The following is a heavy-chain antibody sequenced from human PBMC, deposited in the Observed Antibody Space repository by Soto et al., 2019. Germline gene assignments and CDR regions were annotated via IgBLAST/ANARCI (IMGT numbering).Heavy chain of an antibody. CDR3: ARHPIAARPLPFDY. CDR2: INHSGST. CDR1: GGSFSGYY. V-gene: IGHV4-34*01. Sequence: QVQLQQWGAGLLKPSETLSLTCAVYGGSFSGYYWCWVRQPPGKGLEWIGEINHSGSTNYNPSLKSQVTISVDTSKNQFSLKLSSVTAADTAVYYCARHPIAARPLPFDYWGQGTLVTVSS. D-gene: IGHD6-6*01. J-gene: IGHJ4*02.